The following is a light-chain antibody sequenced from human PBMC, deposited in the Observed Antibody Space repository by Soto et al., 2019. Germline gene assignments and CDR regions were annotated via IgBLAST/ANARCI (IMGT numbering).Light chain of an antibody. V-gene: IGLV1-44*01. Sequence: QAVVTQPPSASGTPGQRVTISCSGSTSNIGSNTVNWYQQLPGTAPKLLIYANNQRPSGVPDRFSGSKSGTSASLAIRGLQSEDEADYYCAAWDDSLNGPVFGGGTKPTVL. CDR1: TSNIGSNT. CDR2: ANN. J-gene: IGLJ2*01. CDR3: AAWDDSLNGPV.